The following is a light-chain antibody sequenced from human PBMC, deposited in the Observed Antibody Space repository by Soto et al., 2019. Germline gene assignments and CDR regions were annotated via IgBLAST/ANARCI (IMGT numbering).Light chain of an antibody. CDR1: QGVLARSNNKNY. CDR3: QQYYSTVYT. J-gene: IGKJ2*01. V-gene: IGKV4-1*01. Sequence: DIVMAQSPDSLAVPLGERATINCRSSQGVLARSNNKNYLAWYQQKPGQPPKLLIYWASTRQSGVPDRFSGSGSGTDFTLTISSLQAEDVAVYYCQQYYSTVYTFGQGTKLEIK. CDR2: WAS.